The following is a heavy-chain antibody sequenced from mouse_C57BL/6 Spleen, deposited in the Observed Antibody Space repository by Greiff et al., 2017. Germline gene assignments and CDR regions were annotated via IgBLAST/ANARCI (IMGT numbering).Heavy chain of an antibody. J-gene: IGHJ2*01. CDR3: ARKVWDVVKGFDY. V-gene: IGHV1-85*01. D-gene: IGHD4-1*01. CDR1: GYPFTSYD. CDR2: IYPRDGST. Sequence: QVQLQQSGPELVKPGASVKLSCTASGYPFTSYDINWVKQRPGQGLEWIGWIYPRDGSTKYNEKFKGKATLTVDTSSSTAYMELHSLTAEDSAVYFCARKVWDVVKGFDYWGQGTTLTVSS.